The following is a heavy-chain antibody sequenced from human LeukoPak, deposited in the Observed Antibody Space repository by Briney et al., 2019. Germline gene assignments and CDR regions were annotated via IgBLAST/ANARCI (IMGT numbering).Heavy chain of an antibody. Sequence: GGSLRLSCAASGLTVSSNYMSWVRQAPGKGLEWVSVIYSGGSTYYADSVKGRFTISRDNSKNTLYLQMNSLRAEDTAVYYCARELGAGVSYFDYWGQGTLVTVSS. D-gene: IGHD2-8*01. CDR3: ARELGAGVSYFDY. J-gene: IGHJ4*02. CDR1: GLTVSSNY. CDR2: IYSGGST. V-gene: IGHV3-53*01.